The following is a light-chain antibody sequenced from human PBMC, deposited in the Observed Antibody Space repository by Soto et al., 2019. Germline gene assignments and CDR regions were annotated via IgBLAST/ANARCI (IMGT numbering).Light chain of an antibody. CDR1: QTSVKY. J-gene: IGKJ4*01. Sequence: DIQMTQSPSSLSASVGDRVTITCRASQTSVKYVNWYQQEPGKAPKLLIYGASYLQSGVPSRFSGRTSGTDFTLTISDLQPEDYATYYCQQSSHTPLTFDGGTKVDIK. CDR3: QQSSHTPLT. CDR2: GAS. V-gene: IGKV1-39*01.